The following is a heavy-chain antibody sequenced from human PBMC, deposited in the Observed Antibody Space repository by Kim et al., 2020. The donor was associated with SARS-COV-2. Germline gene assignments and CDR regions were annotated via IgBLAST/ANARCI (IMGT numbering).Heavy chain of an antibody. Sequence: GGSLRLSCAASGFTFSSYSMNWVRQAPGKGLEWVSSISSSSSYIYYADSVKGRFTISRDNAKNSLYLQMNSLRAEDTAVYYCARGAGQWLAEGAFDIWGQGTMVTVSS. CDR1: GFTFSSYS. J-gene: IGHJ3*02. CDR2: ISSSSSYI. V-gene: IGHV3-21*01. D-gene: IGHD6-19*01. CDR3: ARGAGQWLAEGAFDI.